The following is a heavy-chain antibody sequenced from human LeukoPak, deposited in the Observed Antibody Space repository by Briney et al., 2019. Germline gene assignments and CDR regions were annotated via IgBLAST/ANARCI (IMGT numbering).Heavy chain of an antibody. Sequence: SETLSLTCTVSGGSIRSYYWSWIRQSPGNGLGWIGYIYYSGSTNYNPSLKSRVTISVDTSKNQFSLKLSSVTAADTAVYYCARVYYSGSYDHWYFDLWGRGTLVTVSS. D-gene: IGHD1-26*01. CDR1: GGSIRSYY. J-gene: IGHJ2*01. CDR2: IYYSGST. CDR3: ARVYYSGSYDHWYFDL. V-gene: IGHV4-59*01.